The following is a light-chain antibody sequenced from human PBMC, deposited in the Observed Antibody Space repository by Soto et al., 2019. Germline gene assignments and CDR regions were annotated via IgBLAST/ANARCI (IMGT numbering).Light chain of an antibody. Sequence: QSVLTQPASLSGSPGQSITISCPGTSSDGGGYNYVSWYQQHPGKAPKPIIYDVSNRPSGDSNRISVSKSGNTASVTISGLYADVEADYYGRSYTSSSTLYVVGTGTKV. CDR1: SSDGGGYNY. CDR2: DVS. V-gene: IGLV2-14*01. CDR3: RSYTSSSTLYV. J-gene: IGLJ1*01.